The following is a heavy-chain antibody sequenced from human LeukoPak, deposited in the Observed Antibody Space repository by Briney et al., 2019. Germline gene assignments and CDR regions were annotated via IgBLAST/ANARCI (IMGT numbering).Heavy chain of an antibody. V-gene: IGHV3-7*01. Sequence: PGGSLRLSCAASGFKFGDFWMAWVRQTPGKGLEWVADIKGRFTISRDNNKNSLYLQMNSLRGDDTAVYFCVRDSRPGGAMGLYHNFDHWGLGTLVIVSS. CDR1: GFKFGDFW. CDR2: I. J-gene: IGHJ4*02. CDR3: VRDSRPGGAMGLYHNFDH. D-gene: IGHD3-16*01.